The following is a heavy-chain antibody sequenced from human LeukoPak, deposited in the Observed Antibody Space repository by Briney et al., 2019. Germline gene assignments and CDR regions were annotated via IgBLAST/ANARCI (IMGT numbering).Heavy chain of an antibody. Sequence: GASVKVSCKASGYTFTGYYIHWVRQAPGQGLEWMGWINPNGGGTYYAQKFRGRVTMTRDTSISTAYMELSGLRFDDTGLYYCARGGYGGGNSGVIDXWGQGTLVTV. J-gene: IGHJ5*02. CDR1: GYTFTGYY. D-gene: IGHD4-23*01. CDR3: ARGGYGGGNSGVIDX. V-gene: IGHV1-2*02. CDR2: INPNGGGT.